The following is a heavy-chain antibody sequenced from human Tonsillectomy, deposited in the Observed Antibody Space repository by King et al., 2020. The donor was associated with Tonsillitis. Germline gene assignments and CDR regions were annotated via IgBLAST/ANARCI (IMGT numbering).Heavy chain of an antibody. Sequence: VQLVESGGGLVQPGGSLRLSCAASGFTLSNYAMTWVRQGPGKGLEWVSVVNVGGSRTHYADSVKGRFTISRDDSKNTLYLQLNSLRVEDTAVYYCAMGIAAADPLGGWGQGTLVTVSS. CDR3: AMGIAAADPLGG. CDR1: GFTLSNYA. D-gene: IGHD6-13*01. J-gene: IGHJ4*02. CDR2: VNVGGSRT. V-gene: IGHV3-23*03.